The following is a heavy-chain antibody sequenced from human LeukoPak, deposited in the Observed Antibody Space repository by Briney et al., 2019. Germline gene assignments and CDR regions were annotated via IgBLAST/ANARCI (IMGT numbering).Heavy chain of an antibody. Sequence: GGSLRLSCAASGFTVSSNYMSWVRQAPGKGLEWVSAFSGSGGSTYYADSVKGRFTISRDNAKNTLYLQMNSLRAEDTAVYYCARDYYYSVDYWGQGTLVTVSS. CDR3: ARDYYYSVDY. CDR2: FSGSGGST. D-gene: IGHD3-22*01. V-gene: IGHV3-23*01. CDR1: GFTVSSNY. J-gene: IGHJ4*02.